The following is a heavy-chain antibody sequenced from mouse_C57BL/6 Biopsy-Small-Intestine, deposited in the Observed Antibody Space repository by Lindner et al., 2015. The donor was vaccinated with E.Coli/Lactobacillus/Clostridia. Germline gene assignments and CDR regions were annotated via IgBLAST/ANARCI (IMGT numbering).Heavy chain of an antibody. Sequence: SVKVSCKASGYAFAIYYLHWVRQAPGQGLEWMGIINPSSGYTNYAQKFQGRVTMTRDTSTSTVYMELSSLVSGDAAVYYCARNSPQTRTQPDTIGYNEYSFDSWGQGTLVTVSS. CDR2: INPSSGYT. V-gene: IGHV1-53*01. CDR1: GYAFAIYY. D-gene: IGHD1-3*01. J-gene: IGHJ4*01. CDR3: ARNSPQTRTQPDTIGYNEYSFDS.